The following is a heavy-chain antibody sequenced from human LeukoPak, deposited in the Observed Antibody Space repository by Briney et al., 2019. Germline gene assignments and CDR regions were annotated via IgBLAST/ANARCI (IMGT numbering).Heavy chain of an antibody. J-gene: IGHJ4*02. CDR3: ARDWSAMVPLRLLRYFDY. V-gene: IGHV4-38-2*02. Sequence: PSETLSLTCTVSGYSISSGYYWGWIRQPPGKGLEWIGSIYHSGSTYYNPSLKSRVTISVDTSKNQFSLKLSSVTAVDTAVYYCARDWSAMVPLRLLRYFDYWGQGTLVTVSS. D-gene: IGHD3-10*01. CDR2: IYHSGST. CDR1: GYSISSGYY.